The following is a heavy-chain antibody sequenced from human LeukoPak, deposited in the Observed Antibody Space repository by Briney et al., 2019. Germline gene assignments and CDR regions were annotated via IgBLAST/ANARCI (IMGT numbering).Heavy chain of an antibody. D-gene: IGHD5-18*01. Sequence: GASVKVSCKASGYTFTGYYMHWVRQAPGQGLEWMGWINPDSGGTNYAQKFQGRVTMTRDTSISTAYMELSRLRSDDTAVYYCARVASVYSYGPPWFFDYWGQGTLVTVSS. J-gene: IGHJ4*02. CDR3: ARVASVYSYGPPWFFDY. CDR2: INPDSGGT. CDR1: GYTFTGYY. V-gene: IGHV1-2*02.